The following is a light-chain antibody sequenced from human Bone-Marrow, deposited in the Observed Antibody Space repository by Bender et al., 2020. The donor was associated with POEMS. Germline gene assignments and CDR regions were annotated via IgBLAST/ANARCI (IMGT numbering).Light chain of an antibody. J-gene: IGLJ3*02. V-gene: IGLV2-11*01. Sequence: HSALTQPRSVSGSPGQSLTISCTGTGSDVGGYNYVSWYQLHPGKAPKVLIYDVTKRPSGVPERFSGSKSGNTASLTISGLQAEDEADYCCCSYAGTYTWVFGGGTKLTVL. CDR2: DVT. CDR1: GSDVGGYNY. CDR3: CSYAGTYTWV.